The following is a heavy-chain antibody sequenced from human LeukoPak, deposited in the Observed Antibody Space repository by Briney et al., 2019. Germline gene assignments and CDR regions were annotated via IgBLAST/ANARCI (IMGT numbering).Heavy chain of an antibody. V-gene: IGHV1-8*01. J-gene: IGHJ1*01. Sequence: ASVKVSCKVSGYTLTELSMHWVRQATGQGLEWMGWMNPNSGNTGYAQKFQGRVTMTRNTSISTAYMELSSLRSEGTAVYYCARGWGLAVAGAEYFQHWGQGTLVTVSS. CDR1: GYTLTELS. CDR3: ARGWGLAVAGAEYFQH. CDR2: MNPNSGNT. D-gene: IGHD6-19*01.